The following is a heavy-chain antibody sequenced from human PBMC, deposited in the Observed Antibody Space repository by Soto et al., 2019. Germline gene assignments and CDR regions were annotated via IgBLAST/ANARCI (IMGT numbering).Heavy chain of an antibody. CDR2: ISGGGGST. Sequence: EVQLLESGGGLGQPGGSLRLSCAASGFTFSSYAMTWVRQAPGKGLEWVAYISGGGGSTYYAYSVKGRFTISRDNSKNTLSIQTTRLRAEDTALYYCANMNNWFGYWGPGTLGTVS. V-gene: IGHV3-23*01. CDR3: ANMNNWFGY. J-gene: IGHJ4*02. CDR1: GFTFSSYA. D-gene: IGHD1-1*01.